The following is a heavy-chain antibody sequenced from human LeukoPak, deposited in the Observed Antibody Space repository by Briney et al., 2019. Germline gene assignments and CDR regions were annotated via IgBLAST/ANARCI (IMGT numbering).Heavy chain of an antibody. Sequence: PGGSLRLSCAASGFTFSGYAMNWVRQAPGKGLEWISYISRSDYTIYYADSVKGRFTISRDNAKNSLYLQMNSLRAEDTAVYYCARILGLAHDYWGQGTLVTVSS. V-gene: IGHV3-48*03. CDR2: ISRSDYTI. CDR1: GFTFSGYA. D-gene: IGHD3-9*01. J-gene: IGHJ4*02. CDR3: ARILGLAHDY.